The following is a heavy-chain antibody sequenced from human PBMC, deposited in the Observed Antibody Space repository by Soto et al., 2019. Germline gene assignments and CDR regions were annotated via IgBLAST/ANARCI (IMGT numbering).Heavy chain of an antibody. CDR3: ARSLYYDFWSGYYWGGYYYGMDV. Sequence: GGSLRLSCAASGFTFSSYAMHWVRQAPGKGLEWVAVISYDGSNKYYADSVKGRFTISRDNSKNTLYLQMNSLRAEDTAVYYCARSLYYDFWSGYYWGGYYYGMDVWGQGTTVPVSS. CDR2: ISYDGSNK. V-gene: IGHV3-30-3*01. D-gene: IGHD3-3*01. J-gene: IGHJ6*02. CDR1: GFTFSSYA.